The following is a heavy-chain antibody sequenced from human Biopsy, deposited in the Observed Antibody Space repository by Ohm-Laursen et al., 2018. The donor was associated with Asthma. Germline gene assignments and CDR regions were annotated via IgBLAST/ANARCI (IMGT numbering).Heavy chain of an antibody. Sequence: ATVKISCKTSGYTFNSAGITWVRQAPGQGLEWMGWISVYNGNTKVAQKLQDRVTMITDTSTSTAYMESRSLGSDDTAVYFCARAVDYSHYYGIDVWGQGTTVTVS. CDR2: ISVYNGNT. J-gene: IGHJ6*02. D-gene: IGHD3-10*01. V-gene: IGHV1-18*01. CDR1: GYTFNSAG. CDR3: ARAVDYSHYYGIDV.